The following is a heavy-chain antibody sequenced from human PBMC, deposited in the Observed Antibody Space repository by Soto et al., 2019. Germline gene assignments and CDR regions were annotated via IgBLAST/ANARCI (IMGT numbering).Heavy chain of an antibody. CDR2: IYYSGST. V-gene: IGHV4-31*03. CDR1: GGSISSGGYY. D-gene: IGHD5-18*01. CDR3: ARYNVDTAMVPSYYFDY. Sequence: PSATLSLTCTVSGGSISSGGYYWSWIRQHPGKGLEWIGYIYYSGSTYYNPSLKSRVTISVDTSKNQFSLKLSSVTAADTAVYYCARYNVDTAMVPSYYFDYWGQGTLVTVSA. J-gene: IGHJ4*02.